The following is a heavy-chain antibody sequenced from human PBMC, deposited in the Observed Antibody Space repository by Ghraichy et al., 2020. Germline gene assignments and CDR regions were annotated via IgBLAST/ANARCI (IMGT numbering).Heavy chain of an antibody. V-gene: IGHV4-30-2*01. CDR1: GGSISSGGYS. D-gene: IGHD4-11*01. Sequence: SETLSLTCAVSGGSISSGGYSWSWIRQPPGKGLEWIGYIYHSGSTYYNPSLKSRVTISVDRSKNQFSLKLSSVTAADTAVYYCARGAVFDPWGQGTLVTVSS. J-gene: IGHJ5*02. CDR3: ARGAVFDP. CDR2: IYHSGST.